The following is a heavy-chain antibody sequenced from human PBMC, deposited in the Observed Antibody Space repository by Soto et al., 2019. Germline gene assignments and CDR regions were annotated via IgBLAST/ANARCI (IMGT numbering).Heavy chain of an antibody. Sequence: GGSLRLSCAASGSSYWMSLVRQAPGKGLEWVANIGQDGGEKNYLESVRGRFTISRDSAKKSLYLEMNSLRAEDTAVYYCTGGSGWVYDSWGQGTLVTVSS. D-gene: IGHD6-19*01. CDR3: TGGSGWVYDS. CDR2: IGQDGGEK. V-gene: IGHV3-7*05. CDR1: GSSYW. J-gene: IGHJ4*02.